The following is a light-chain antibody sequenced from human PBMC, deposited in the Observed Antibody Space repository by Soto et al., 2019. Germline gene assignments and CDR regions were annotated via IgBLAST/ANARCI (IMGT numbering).Light chain of an antibody. Sequence: DIQMTQSPSTLSASVGDRVTITCRASQSISSWLAWYQQKPGKAPKLLIYKASSLESGVPSRFSGSGSGTEFTPTISSLQPDDYATYYCQEYNSHSRYTFGQGTKLEIK. CDR2: KAS. CDR1: QSISSW. J-gene: IGKJ2*01. V-gene: IGKV1-5*03. CDR3: QEYNSHSRYT.